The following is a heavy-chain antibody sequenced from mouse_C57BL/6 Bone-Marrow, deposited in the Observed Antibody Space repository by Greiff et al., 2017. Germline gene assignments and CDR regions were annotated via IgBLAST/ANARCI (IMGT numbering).Heavy chain of an antibody. D-gene: IGHD1-1*01. CDR3: ARKIVATGYFDY. CDR2: LYPGSGNT. J-gene: IGHJ2*01. Sequence: LVESGAELVRPGASVKLSCKASGYTFTDYYINWVKQRPGQGLEWIARLYPGSGNTYYNEKFKGKATLTAEKSSSTAYMQLSSLTSEDSAVYFCARKIVATGYFDYWGQGTTLTVSS. V-gene: IGHV1-76*01. CDR1: GYTFTDYY.